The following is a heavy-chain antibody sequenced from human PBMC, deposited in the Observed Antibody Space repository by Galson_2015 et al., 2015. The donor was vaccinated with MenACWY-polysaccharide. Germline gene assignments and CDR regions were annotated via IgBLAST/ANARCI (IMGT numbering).Heavy chain of an antibody. V-gene: IGHV5-51*01. J-gene: IGHJ6*02. CDR3: ARAGGPGDYYYYGMDV. D-gene: IGHD3-10*01. CDR2: IYPGDSDT. CDR1: GYSFTSYW. Sequence: QSGAEVKRPGESLKISCTGSGYSFTSYWIAWVRQMPGKGLEWMGIIYPGDSDTRYSPSFQGQVTISADKSISTAYLQWSSLKASDTAMYYCARAGGPGDYYYYGMDVWGQGTTVTVSS.